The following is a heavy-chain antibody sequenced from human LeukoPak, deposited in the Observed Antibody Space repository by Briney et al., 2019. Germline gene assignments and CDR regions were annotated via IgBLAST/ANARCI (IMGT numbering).Heavy chain of an antibody. Sequence: GRSLRLSCAASGFTFSSYSMRWVRQAPGKGLEWVSAIGGSGGSTYYADSVKGRFTISRDNSKNTLYLQMNSLTAEDTAIYYCAKGTPYGDPVDFWGQGTLVTVSS. CDR2: IGGSGGST. J-gene: IGHJ4*02. D-gene: IGHD4-17*01. CDR1: GFTFSSYS. V-gene: IGHV3-23*01. CDR3: AKGTPYGDPVDF.